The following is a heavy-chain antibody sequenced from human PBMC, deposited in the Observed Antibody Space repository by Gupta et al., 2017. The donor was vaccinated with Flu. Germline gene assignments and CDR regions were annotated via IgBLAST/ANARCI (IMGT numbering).Heavy chain of an antibody. D-gene: IGHD3-10*01. CDR3: VRDAVGEGYGTGSQSIWDNDY. CDR1: GFTVSSNY. J-gene: IGHJ4*02. CDR2: IYIGGRT. V-gene: IGHV3-66*02. Sequence: EAQLVESGGGLVQPGGSLRLSCAASGFTVSSNYMNWVRQAPGKGLEWVSVIYIGGRTYYGDSVKGRFTISRDSSKNTLYLQMNSLRAEDTAVYYCVRDAVGEGYGTGSQSIWDNDYWGQGTLVTVSS.